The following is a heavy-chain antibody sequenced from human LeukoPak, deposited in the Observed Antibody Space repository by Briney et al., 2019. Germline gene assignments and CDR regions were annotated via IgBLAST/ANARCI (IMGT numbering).Heavy chain of an antibody. CDR3: ARGSSRRRFLEPIVRYYYYYMDV. J-gene: IGHJ6*03. CDR2: ISSSSSTI. V-gene: IGHV3-48*01. CDR1: GFTFSSYS. Sequence: RSGGSLRLSCAASGFTFSSYSMNWVRQAPGKGLEWVSYISSSSSTIYYADSVKGRFTISRDNAKNSLYLQMNSLRAEDTAVYYCARGSSRRRFLEPIVRYYYYYMDVWGKGTTVTVSS. D-gene: IGHD3-3*01.